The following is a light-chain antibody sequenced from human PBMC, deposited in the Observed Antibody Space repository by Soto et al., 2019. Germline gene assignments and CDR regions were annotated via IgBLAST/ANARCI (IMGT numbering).Light chain of an antibody. V-gene: IGKV3-11*01. CDR2: DAS. CDR1: QSVSRF. J-gene: IGKJ3*01. CDR3: QLRSNWPPTFT. Sequence: EIVLTQSPASLSLSPGERAALSCRAIQSVSRFLAWYPQKPGQAPRLLIYDASTRATGIPARFSGSGSGTDFTLSISSLEPEDFAVYYCQLRSNWPPTFTFGPGTKVDIK.